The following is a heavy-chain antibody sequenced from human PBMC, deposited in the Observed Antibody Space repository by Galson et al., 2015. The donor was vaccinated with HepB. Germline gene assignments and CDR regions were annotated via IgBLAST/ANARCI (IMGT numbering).Heavy chain of an antibody. J-gene: IGHJ3*02. V-gene: IGHV1-18*01. CDR1: GHTFTTYG. CDR3: ATQLGFDAFDI. Sequence: SCKASGHTFTTYGITWVRQAPGQGLEWMGWISTYSDNTDYAQKFQGRVTMTTDTSTSTAYMELRSLRPDDTAVYYCATQLGFDAFDIWGQGTMVTVSS. D-gene: IGHD1-1*01. CDR2: ISTYSDNT.